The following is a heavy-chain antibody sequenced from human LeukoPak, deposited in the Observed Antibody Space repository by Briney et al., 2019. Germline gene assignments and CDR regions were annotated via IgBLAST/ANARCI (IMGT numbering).Heavy chain of an antibody. CDR1: GYSISSGYY. CDR2: IYHSGSD. Sequence: SETLSLTCSVSGYSISSGYYWGWVRQPPGKGLEWIGNIYHSGSDFYNPSLESRVTISVDTSKNQFCLNLSSVTAADTAVYYCARASSLSYYFGMDVWGQGTTVTVSS. V-gene: IGHV4-38-2*02. CDR3: ARASSLSYYFGMDV. J-gene: IGHJ6*02.